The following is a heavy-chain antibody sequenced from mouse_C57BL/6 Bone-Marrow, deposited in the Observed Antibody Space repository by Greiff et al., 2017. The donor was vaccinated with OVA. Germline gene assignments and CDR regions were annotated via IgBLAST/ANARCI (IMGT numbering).Heavy chain of an antibody. CDR1: GFSLSTFGMG. CDR2: IWWDDDK. Sequence: ESGPGILQPSQTLSLTCSFSGFSLSTFGMGVGWIRQPSGKGLEWLAHIWWDDDKYYNPALKSRLTISKDTSKNQVFLKIANVDTADTATYYCARIAYYSKPLYAMDYWGQGTSVTVSS. J-gene: IGHJ4*01. V-gene: IGHV8-8*01. D-gene: IGHD2-5*01. CDR3: ARIAYYSKPLYAMDY.